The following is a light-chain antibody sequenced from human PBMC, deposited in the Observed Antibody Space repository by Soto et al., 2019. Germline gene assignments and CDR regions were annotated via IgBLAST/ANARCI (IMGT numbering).Light chain of an antibody. CDR1: QTISSW. V-gene: IGKV1-5*03. Sequence: DIQMTQSPSSLSASVGDRVTIICRASQTISSWLAWYQQKGGQAPKLLISKASILDSGVPSRFSGSGSGTEFNLTISSLQPEDFATYYCQQYNSFIWTFGQGTKADIK. CDR3: QQYNSFIWT. CDR2: KAS. J-gene: IGKJ1*01.